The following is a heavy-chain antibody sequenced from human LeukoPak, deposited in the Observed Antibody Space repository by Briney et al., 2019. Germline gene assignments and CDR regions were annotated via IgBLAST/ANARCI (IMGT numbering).Heavy chain of an antibody. CDR3: ARGPHLTLPGYYYGMDV. J-gene: IGHJ6*02. CDR2: INSDGSST. Sequence: PGGSPRLSCAASGFTFSSYWMHWVRQAPGKGLVWVSRINSDGSSTSYADSVKGRFTISRDNAKNTLYLQMNSLRAEDTAVYYCARGPHLTLPGYYYGMDVWGQGTTVTVSS. CDR1: GFTFSSYW. V-gene: IGHV3-74*01.